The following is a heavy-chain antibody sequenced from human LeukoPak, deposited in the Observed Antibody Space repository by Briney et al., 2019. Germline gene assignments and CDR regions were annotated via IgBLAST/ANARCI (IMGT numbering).Heavy chain of an antibody. CDR3: AKDRWDIVVAPAAGLFDY. Sequence: SGGSLRLSCAASGFTFSSYAMSWVRQAPGKGLEWVSAISGSGGSTYYADAVKGRFTTSRDNSKNTLYLQMNSLRAEDTAVYYCAKDRWDIVVAPAAGLFDYWGQGTLVTVPS. J-gene: IGHJ4*02. V-gene: IGHV3-23*01. CDR1: GFTFSSYA. D-gene: IGHD2-2*01. CDR2: ISGSGGST.